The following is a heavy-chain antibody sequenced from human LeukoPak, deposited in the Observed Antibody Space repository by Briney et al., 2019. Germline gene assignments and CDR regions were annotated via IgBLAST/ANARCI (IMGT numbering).Heavy chain of an antibody. CDR2: ISDSGSTI. CDR3: ARVSYFGSAGFDY. D-gene: IGHD2-21*01. CDR1: GFTFSNYE. V-gene: IGHV3-48*03. J-gene: IGHJ4*02. Sequence: GGSLRLSCGASGFTFSNYEINWVRQAPGVGLEWVSYISDSGSTIYYADSVRGRFTISRDNAKNSLYLQMNSLRAEDTAVYYCARVSYFGSAGFDYWGQGTLVTVSS.